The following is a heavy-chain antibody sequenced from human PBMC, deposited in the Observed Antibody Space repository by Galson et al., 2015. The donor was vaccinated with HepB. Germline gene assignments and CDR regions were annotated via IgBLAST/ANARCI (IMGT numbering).Heavy chain of an antibody. CDR2: ISYDGSNK. V-gene: IGHV3-30*04. J-gene: IGHJ6*02. CDR1: GFTFSSYA. Sequence: SLRLSCAASGFTFSSYAMHWVRQAPGKGLEWVAVISYDGSNKYYADSVKGRFTISRDNSKNTLYLQMNSLRAEDTAVYYCARDYASSWYFNHYYGMDVWGQGPTVTVS. D-gene: IGHD6-13*01. CDR3: ARDYASSWYFNHYYGMDV.